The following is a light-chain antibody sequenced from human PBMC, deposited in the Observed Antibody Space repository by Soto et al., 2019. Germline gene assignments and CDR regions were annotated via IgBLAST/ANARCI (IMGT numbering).Light chain of an antibody. J-gene: IGKJ5*01. CDR1: QDISDF. CDR3: QQANNFPIT. V-gene: IGKV1-17*03. CDR2: AAS. Sequence: DIQMTQSPSAMSASVGDRVTITCRASQDISDFLAWFQQKPGEVPKRLIYAASSLESGVPSRFSGSGSGTEFTLTISSLQPEDFATYYCQQANNFPITFGQGTRLDIK.